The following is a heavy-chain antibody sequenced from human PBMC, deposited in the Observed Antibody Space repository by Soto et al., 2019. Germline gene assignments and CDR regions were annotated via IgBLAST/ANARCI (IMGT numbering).Heavy chain of an antibody. Sequence: PGGPLRLPSAGSGFNLSDHYIDWVSQARGKGLEWVGRSRDKPEGYSTAYAASVKGRFTTSREESKTSAYLQMNSLKTEDTAVYYCVRATYFSDSSGYTRCLDYWGQGSLVTVSS. V-gene: IGHV3-72*01. D-gene: IGHD3-22*01. J-gene: IGHJ4*02. CDR3: VRATYFSDSSGYTRCLDY. CDR2: SRDKPEGYST. CDR1: GFNLSDHY.